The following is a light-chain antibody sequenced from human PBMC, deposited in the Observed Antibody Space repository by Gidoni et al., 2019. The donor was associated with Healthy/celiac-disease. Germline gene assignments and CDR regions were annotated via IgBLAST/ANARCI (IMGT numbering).Light chain of an antibody. CDR1: QSISSW. V-gene: IGKV1-5*03. Sequence: DIQMTQSPSTLSASVGDRVTITCRASQSISSWLAWYQQKPGKAPKLLIYQASSLESGVPSRFSGSGSGKELTLTISSLQPDDCATYYCQQYNSYSETFGQGTKVEIK. J-gene: IGKJ1*01. CDR3: QQYNSYSET. CDR2: QAS.